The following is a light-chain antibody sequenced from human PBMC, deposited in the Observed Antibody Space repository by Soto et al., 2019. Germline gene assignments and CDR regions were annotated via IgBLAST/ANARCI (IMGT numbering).Light chain of an antibody. J-gene: IGKJ1*01. CDR2: KAS. V-gene: IGKV1-5*03. CDR3: QQYNSYSWT. Sequence: DIQMTQSPSTLSASVGHRVIITCRASQSIGSWLAWYQQKPGKAPNLLIYKASNLESGVPSRFSGSGSGTEFTLTISSLQPDDSATYYCQQYNSYSWTFGQGTKVEIK. CDR1: QSIGSW.